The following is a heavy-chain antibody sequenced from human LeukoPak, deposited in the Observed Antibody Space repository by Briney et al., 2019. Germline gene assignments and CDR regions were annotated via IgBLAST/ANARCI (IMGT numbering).Heavy chain of an antibody. CDR3: ARWLEATTYLDY. CDR1: GYTFTSYD. V-gene: IGHV1-8*01. D-gene: IGHD1-26*01. Sequence: ASVKVSCRASGYTFTSYDINWVRQATGQGLEWMGWMNPNSGNTGYAQKFQGRVTMTRNTSISTAYMELSSLRSEDTAVYYCARWLEATTYLDYWGQGTLVTVSS. J-gene: IGHJ4*02. CDR2: MNPNSGNT.